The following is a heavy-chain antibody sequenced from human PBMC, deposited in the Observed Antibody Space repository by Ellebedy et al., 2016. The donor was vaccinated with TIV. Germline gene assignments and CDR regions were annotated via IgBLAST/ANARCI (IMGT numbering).Heavy chain of an antibody. J-gene: IGHJ6*03. D-gene: IGHD6-6*01. V-gene: IGHV1-69*13. CDR1: GGTFSSYA. CDR3: ARGRTARPPFYYYYYMDV. CDR2: IIPIFGTA. Sequence: SVKVSXXASGGTFSSYAISWVRQAPGQGLEWMGGIIPIFGTANYAQKFQGRVTITADESTSTAYMELSSLRSEDTAVYYCARGRTARPPFYYYYYMDVWGKGTTVTVSS.